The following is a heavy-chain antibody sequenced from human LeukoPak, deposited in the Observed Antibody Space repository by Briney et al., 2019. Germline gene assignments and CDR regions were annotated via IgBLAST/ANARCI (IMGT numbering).Heavy chain of an antibody. CDR3: ARGRVYYYDSSGYYPPLADAFDI. CDR2: ISSSSSYI. V-gene: IGHV3-21*01. CDR1: GFTFSSYS. Sequence: NPGGSLRLSCAASGFTFSSYSMNWVRQAPGKGLEWVSSISSSSSYIYYADSVKGRFTISRDNAKNSLYLQMNSLRAEDTAVYYCARGRVYYYDSSGYYPPLADAFDIWGQGTMVTVSS. D-gene: IGHD3-22*01. J-gene: IGHJ3*02.